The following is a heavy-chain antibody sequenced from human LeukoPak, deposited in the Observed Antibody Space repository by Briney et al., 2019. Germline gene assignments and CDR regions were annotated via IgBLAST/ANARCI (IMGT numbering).Heavy chain of an antibody. CDR3: ARFSGSSLTHNWFDP. CDR1: GYSFTSYW. J-gene: IGHJ5*02. D-gene: IGHD3-10*01. CDR2: IYPDNSAT. Sequence: GESLKISCKGSGYSFTSYWIAWVRQMPGKGLEWMGIIYPDNSATRYSPSFQGQVTISADKSISTAYLQWSSLKASDTAMYFCARFSGSSLTHNWFDPWGQGTLVTVSS. V-gene: IGHV5-51*01.